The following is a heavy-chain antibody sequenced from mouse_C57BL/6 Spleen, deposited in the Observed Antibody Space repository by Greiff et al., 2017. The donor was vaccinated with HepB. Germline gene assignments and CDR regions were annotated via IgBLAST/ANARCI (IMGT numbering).Heavy chain of an antibody. J-gene: IGHJ3*01. D-gene: IGHD2-14*01. Sequence: VQLQQPGAELVKPGASVKVSCKASGYTFTSYWMHWVKQRPGQGLEWIGRIHPSDSDTNYNQKFKGKATLTVDKSSSTAYMQLSSLTSEDSAVYYCAILLGTAWFAYWGQGTLVTVSA. CDR3: AILLGTAWFAY. CDR2: IHPSDSDT. V-gene: IGHV1-74*01. CDR1: GYTFTSYW.